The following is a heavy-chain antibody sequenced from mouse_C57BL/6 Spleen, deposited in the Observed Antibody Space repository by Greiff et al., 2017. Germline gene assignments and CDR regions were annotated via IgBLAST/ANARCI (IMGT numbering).Heavy chain of an antibody. J-gene: IGHJ2*01. CDR1: GFTFSSYG. CDR3: ARHKTAQAPLDY. D-gene: IGHD3-2*02. V-gene: IGHV5-6*01. Sequence: EVKLMESGGDLVKPGGSLKLSCAASGFTFSSYGMSWVRQTPDKRLEWVATISSGGSYTYYPDSVKGRFTISRDNAKNTLYLQMSSLKSEDTAMYYCARHKTAQAPLDYWGQGTTLIVSS. CDR2: ISSGGSYT.